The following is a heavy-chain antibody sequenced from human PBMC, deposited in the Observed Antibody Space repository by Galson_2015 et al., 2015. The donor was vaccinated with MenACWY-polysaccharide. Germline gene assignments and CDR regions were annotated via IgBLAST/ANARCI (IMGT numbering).Heavy chain of an antibody. CDR1: GFSFSTYW. CDR3: TKAGAKYCRGSSFYFNRVDP. Sequence: SLRLSCAASGFSFSTYWMHWVRHAPGKGLVWVSRINADGSATDYADSVRGRFTISRDNAKNTLYLEMNSLRAEDTAVYYCTKAGAKYCRGSSFYFNRVDPWGQGTLVTVSS. D-gene: IGHD2-15*01. J-gene: IGHJ5*02. V-gene: IGHV3-74*01. CDR2: INADGSAT.